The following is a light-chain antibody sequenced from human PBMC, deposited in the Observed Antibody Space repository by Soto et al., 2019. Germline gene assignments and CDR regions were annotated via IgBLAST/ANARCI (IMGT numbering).Light chain of an antibody. CDR2: GAS. CDR3: QQYGSSPPRT. Sequence: EIVMTQSPATLSVSPGERATLSCRASQSVSSNLAWYQQKPGQAPRLLIYGASTRATGIPARFSGSGSGTEFNLTISRLEPEDFAVYYCQQYGSSPPRTFGQGTKLEIK. V-gene: IGKV3-15*01. CDR1: QSVSSN. J-gene: IGKJ2*01.